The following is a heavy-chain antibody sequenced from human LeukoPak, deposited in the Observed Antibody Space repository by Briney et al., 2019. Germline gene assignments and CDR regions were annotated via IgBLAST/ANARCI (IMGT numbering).Heavy chain of an antibody. D-gene: IGHD7-27*01. CDR1: GFTFSSYA. CDR2: IIGSGST. J-gene: IGHJ4*02. CDR3: ARDTHLGNFDY. Sequence: PGGSLRLSCAASGFTFSSYAMNWVRQAPGKGLEWVSAIIGSGSTYYSDSVKGRFTISRDNSKNTLYLQMNSLRAEDTAVYYCARDTHLGNFDYWGQGTLVTVSS. V-gene: IGHV3-23*01.